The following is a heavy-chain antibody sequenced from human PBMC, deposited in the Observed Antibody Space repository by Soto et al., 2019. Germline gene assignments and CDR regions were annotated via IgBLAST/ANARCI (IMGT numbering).Heavy chain of an antibody. CDR3: VRNDSYRFDP. D-gene: IGHD2-2*01. CDR1: GGAITSNW. J-gene: IGHJ5*02. V-gene: IGHV4-4*02. CDR2: IYHNGRF. Sequence: QVQLQESGPGLVNPSGTLSLTCAVSGGAITSNWWSWVRQPPGKGLEWIGEIYHNGRFNYNPSLMSRLTISIDKSKNQLSLKLTSVTAADTAVHYGVRNDSYRFDPWGPGTLVTVSS.